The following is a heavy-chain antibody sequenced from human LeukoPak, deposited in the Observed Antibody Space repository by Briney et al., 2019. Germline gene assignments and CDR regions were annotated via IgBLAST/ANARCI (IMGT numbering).Heavy chain of an antibody. V-gene: IGHV3-23*01. J-gene: IGHJ4*02. Sequence: GGSLRLSCAASDFSFITYAMSWVRQAPGKGLEWVSTISGGSDPTYYADSVKGRFTISRDNSKNTVYLQMNSLRVEDTAVYYCARDSSMLRGPLVIYYFDFWGQGTLVTVSS. CDR3: ARDSSMLRGPLVIYYFDF. D-gene: IGHD3-10*01. CDR2: ISGGSDPT. CDR1: DFSFITYA.